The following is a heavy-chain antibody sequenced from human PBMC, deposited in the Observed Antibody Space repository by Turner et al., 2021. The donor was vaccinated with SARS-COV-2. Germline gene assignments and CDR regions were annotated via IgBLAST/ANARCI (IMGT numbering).Heavy chain of an antibody. V-gene: IGHV3-33*01. CDR3: ARDSNVMTSYGDL. CDR1: GFSFNAYG. D-gene: IGHD3-22*01. J-gene: IGHJ4*02. Sequence: QVLLEQSGGGVVQPGGSLGLSCVASGFSFNAYGMHWVRQTPDKGWEWVAAIWPDGNNKYYVESVRGRFSISRDNSKNTIDLQMNSLRVDDTAVYYCARDSNVMTSYGDLWGQGTLVTVSS. CDR2: IWPDGNNK.